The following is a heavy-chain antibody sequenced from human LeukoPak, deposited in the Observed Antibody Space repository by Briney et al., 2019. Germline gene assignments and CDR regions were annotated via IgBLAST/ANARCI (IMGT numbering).Heavy chain of an antibody. CDR2: ITSDGTSI. Sequence: GGSLRLSCAASGFSFSTTWMHWVRQVPGQGLVWVARITSDGTSISYAESVKGRFTISRDNAKNTLYLQMNSLRAEDTAVYYCARDLTLYSSSSWGQGTLVTVSS. CDR1: GFSFSTTW. J-gene: IGHJ5*02. D-gene: IGHD3-22*01. CDR3: ARDLTLYSSSS. V-gene: IGHV3-74*03.